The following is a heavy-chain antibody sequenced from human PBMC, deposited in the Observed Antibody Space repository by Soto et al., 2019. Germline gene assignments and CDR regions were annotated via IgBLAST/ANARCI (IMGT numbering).Heavy chain of an antibody. D-gene: IGHD2-15*01. Sequence: QVQLVESGGGVVQPGRSLRLSCGASGFTFRSYGMHWVRQAPGKGLEWVALIWYDGSNKYYADSVKGRITISRDNSKNTLYLQMNILGAEDTAVYYCARDQAVVVGAEWYFDPWGRGTLVSVSS. CDR3: ARDQAVVVGAEWYFDP. CDR2: IWYDGSNK. J-gene: IGHJ2*01. CDR1: GFTFRSYG. V-gene: IGHV3-33*01.